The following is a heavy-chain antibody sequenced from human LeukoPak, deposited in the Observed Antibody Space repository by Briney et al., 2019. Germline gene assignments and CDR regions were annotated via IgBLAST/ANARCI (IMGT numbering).Heavy chain of an antibody. Sequence: ASVKVSCKASGYTFTSYAMHWVRQAPGQRLEWMGWINARNGNTKYSQKFQGRVTITRDTSASTAYMELSSLRSEDTAVYYCARDGGYNWNDVAFDIWGQGTMVTVSS. CDR3: ARDGGYNWNDVAFDI. D-gene: IGHD1-1*01. V-gene: IGHV1-3*01. J-gene: IGHJ3*02. CDR2: INARNGNT. CDR1: GYTFTSYA.